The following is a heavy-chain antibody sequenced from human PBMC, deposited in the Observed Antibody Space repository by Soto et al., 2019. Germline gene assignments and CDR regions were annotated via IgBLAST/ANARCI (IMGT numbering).Heavy chain of an antibody. J-gene: IGHJ4*02. CDR2: IYPGGSDT. CDR3: ARPEDTAEAPFDY. Sequence: PGESLKISCKGSGYSFASYWIGWVRQMPGKGLEWMGIIYPGGSDTRYSPSFQGQVTISADKSISTAYLQWSSLKASDTAMYYCARPEDTAEAPFDYWGQGTLVTVSS. V-gene: IGHV5-51*01. CDR1: GYSFASYW. D-gene: IGHD5-18*01.